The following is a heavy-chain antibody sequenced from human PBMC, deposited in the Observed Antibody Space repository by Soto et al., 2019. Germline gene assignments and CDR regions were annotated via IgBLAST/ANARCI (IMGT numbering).Heavy chain of an antibody. CDR3: ARHLSHLKSGWRDP. Sequence: GGSLRLSCRVSGFTFINYAMHWVRQAPGKGLEWVALISGDGSNEYYADSVKGRFTISRDNSRNTLYLQMNSLRANDTAVYYCARHLSHLKSGWRDPWGQGTLVTVSS. D-gene: IGHD3-3*02. CDR1: GFTFINYA. V-gene: IGHV3-30-3*01. J-gene: IGHJ5*02. CDR2: ISGDGSNE.